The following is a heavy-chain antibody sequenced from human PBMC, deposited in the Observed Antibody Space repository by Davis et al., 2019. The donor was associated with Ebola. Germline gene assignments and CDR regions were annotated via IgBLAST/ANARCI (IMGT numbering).Heavy chain of an antibody. CDR3: ARRVRYASSWYFDY. CDR2: IYPGNSDT. D-gene: IGHD6-13*01. V-gene: IGHV5-51*01. Sequence: GESLKISCKVSGYTFTTYWIGWVRQMPGKGLEWMGIIYPGNSDTRYSPSFQGQVTISADKSISTAYLQWSSLKASDTAMYYCARRVRYASSWYFDYWGQGTLVTVSS. CDR1: GYTFTTYW. J-gene: IGHJ4*02.